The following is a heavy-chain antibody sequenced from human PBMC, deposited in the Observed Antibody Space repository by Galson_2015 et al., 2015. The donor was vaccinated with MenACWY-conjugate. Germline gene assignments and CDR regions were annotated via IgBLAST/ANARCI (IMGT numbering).Heavy chain of an antibody. CDR3: ARDRATVTNYYYYGMDV. J-gene: IGHJ6*01. Sequence: SLRLSCAASGFNFDEYGMSWVRQAPGMGPEWVSVINWNGVSTDYADSVKGRFTISRDNAVNSLYLQMNRLTAADTALYYCARDRATVTNYYYYGMDVWGQGTTVTVSS. V-gene: IGHV3-20*04. CDR1: GFNFDEYG. CDR2: INWNGVST. D-gene: IGHD4-17*01.